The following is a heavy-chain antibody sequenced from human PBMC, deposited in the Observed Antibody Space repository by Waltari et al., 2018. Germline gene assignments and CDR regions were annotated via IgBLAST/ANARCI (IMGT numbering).Heavy chain of an antibody. CDR2: IRCDRTT. V-gene: IGHV4-4*02. J-gene: IGHJ4*02. CDR3: ARDRGRGLSLDS. Sequence: WVRQPLVKGLEWSGQIRCDRTTNYNPALESRVTVSMDTLNTQFSLKLSSVTAADTAVYYCARDRGRGLSLDSWGQGTLVTVS. D-gene: IGHD2-15*01.